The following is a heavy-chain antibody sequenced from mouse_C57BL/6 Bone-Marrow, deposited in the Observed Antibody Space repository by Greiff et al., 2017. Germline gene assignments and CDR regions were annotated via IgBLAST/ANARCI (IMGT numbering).Heavy chain of an antibody. CDR2: IDPSDSET. CDR1: GYTFTSYW. Sequence: QVQLQQPGAELVRPGSSVKLSCKASGYTFTSYWMHWVKQRPIQGLEWIGNIDPSDSETHYNQKFKDKATLTVDKSSSTAYMQLSSLTSEDSAVYYCATTIYYYGSSLVDYWGQGTTLTVSS. CDR3: ATTIYYYGSSLVDY. J-gene: IGHJ2*01. V-gene: IGHV1-52*01. D-gene: IGHD1-1*01.